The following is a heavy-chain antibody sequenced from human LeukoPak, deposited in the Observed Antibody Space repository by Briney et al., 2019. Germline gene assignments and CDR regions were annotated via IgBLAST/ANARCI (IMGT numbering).Heavy chain of an antibody. V-gene: IGHV4-59*01. CDR2: IYYSVGST. Sequence: PSGTLSLTCTVSGGAMSGFFWTWIRQPPGRRLGWVGCIYYSVGSTKYNPSLKSRVTISVDTSKSQFSLNLNAATAADTAVYYGARTSRHFYGSGTNLNTWPAGIDVWRQGTTLSVSS. CDR1: GGAMSGFF. CDR3: ARTSRHFYGSGTNLNTWPAGIDV. D-gene: IGHD3-10*01. J-gene: IGHJ6*02.